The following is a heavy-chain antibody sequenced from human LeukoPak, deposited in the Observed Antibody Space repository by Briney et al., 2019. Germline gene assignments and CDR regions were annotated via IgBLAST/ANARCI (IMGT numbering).Heavy chain of an antibody. CDR2: IYPGDSDT. J-gene: IGHJ5*02. CDR3: ARQEYCSGGSCYTWFDP. V-gene: IGHV5-51*01. Sequence: GESLKISCKGSGYSFTSYWIGWVRQMPGKGLEWMGIIYPGDSDTRYSPSFQGQVTISADKSISTAYLQWSSLKASDTAMYYCARQEYCSGGSCYTWFDPWGQETLVTVSS. D-gene: IGHD2-15*01. CDR1: GYSFTSYW.